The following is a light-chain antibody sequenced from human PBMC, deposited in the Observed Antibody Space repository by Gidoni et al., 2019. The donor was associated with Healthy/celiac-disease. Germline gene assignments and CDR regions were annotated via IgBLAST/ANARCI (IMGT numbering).Light chain of an antibody. CDR1: QSISSN. Sequence: MVMTPSPATLSVSPGERATLSCRASQSISSNLAWYQQKPGQAPRLLIYGASTRATGIPARFSGSGSGTEFTLTISSLQSEDFAVYYCQQYNNWPRTFGQGTKLEIK. CDR3: QQYNNWPRT. J-gene: IGKJ2*01. CDR2: GAS. V-gene: IGKV3-15*01.